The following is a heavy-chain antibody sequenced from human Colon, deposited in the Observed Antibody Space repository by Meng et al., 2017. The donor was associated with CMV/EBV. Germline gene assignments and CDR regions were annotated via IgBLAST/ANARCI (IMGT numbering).Heavy chain of an antibody. CDR3: TKGLQYSDFWAVDS. D-gene: IGHD3-3*01. CDR1: GFFFNNYP. V-gene: IGHV3-23*03. CDR2: IYSGGYST. Sequence: GESLKISCETSGFFFNNYPLSWVRQAPGKGLEWLSVIYSGGYSTKYADSVKGRFTISRDNSKNTVYLQMNSLRAEDTAVYYCTKGLQYSDFWAVDSWGQGTLVTVSS. J-gene: IGHJ4*02.